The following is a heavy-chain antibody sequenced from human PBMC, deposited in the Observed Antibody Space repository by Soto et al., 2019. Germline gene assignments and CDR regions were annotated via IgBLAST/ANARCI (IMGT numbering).Heavy chain of an antibody. Sequence: GGSLRLSCTASGFTFEDYAVHWVRQVPGKGLQWVSHISWNSANIGYADAVKGRFTISRDNAKNSLYLQLNSLRPEDTALYYCAKDNGYNYFDSWGQGTLVTVSS. CDR3: AKDNGYNYFDS. V-gene: IGHV3-9*01. D-gene: IGHD5-12*01. J-gene: IGHJ4*02. CDR2: ISWNSANI. CDR1: GFTFEDYA.